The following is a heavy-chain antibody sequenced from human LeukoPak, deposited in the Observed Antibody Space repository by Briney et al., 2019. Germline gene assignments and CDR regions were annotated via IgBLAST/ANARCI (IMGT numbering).Heavy chain of an antibody. CDR3: AFLRYDSSGSHTFDY. CDR2: ISGSGGST. D-gene: IGHD3-22*01. CDR1: GFTFSSYD. J-gene: IGHJ4*02. V-gene: IGHV3-23*01. Sequence: GGSLRLSCAASGFTFSSYDMSWVRQAPGKGLEWVSAISGSGGSTYYADSVKGRFTVSRDISKNTLYLQMNGLRAEDTAVYYCAFLRYDSSGSHTFDYWGQGTLVTVSS.